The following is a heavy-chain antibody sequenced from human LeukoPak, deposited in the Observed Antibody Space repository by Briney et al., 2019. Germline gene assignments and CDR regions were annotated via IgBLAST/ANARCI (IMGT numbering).Heavy chain of an antibody. CDR2: IYTSGST. D-gene: IGHD6-13*01. V-gene: IGHV4-4*07. J-gene: IGHJ6*03. CDR3: ARDGMYRSSWEGDYYYYMDV. CDR1: GDSISTYY. Sequence: PSETLSLTCTVSGDSISTYYWSWIRQHAGKGLEWIGRIYTSGSTNYNPSLNSRVTMSVDTSKNQFSLKLTSVTAADTAVYYCARDGMYRSSWEGDYYYYMDVWGKGTTVAVSS.